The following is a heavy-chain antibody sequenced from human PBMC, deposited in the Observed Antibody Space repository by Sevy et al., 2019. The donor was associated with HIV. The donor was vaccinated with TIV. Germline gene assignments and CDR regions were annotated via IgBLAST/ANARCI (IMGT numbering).Heavy chain of an antibody. CDR3: ARDPNDYGDYVYYLYGMDV. Sequence: GGSLRLSCAASGFTFSSYAVHWVRRAPGKGLEWVAVISYDGSKKYYPDSVKGRFTISRDNSKNTLYLQMNSLRPEDTAVYYCARDPNDYGDYVYYLYGMDVWGQGTTVTVSS. CDR1: GFTFSSYA. CDR2: ISYDGSKK. J-gene: IGHJ6*02. D-gene: IGHD4-17*01. V-gene: IGHV3-30-3*01.